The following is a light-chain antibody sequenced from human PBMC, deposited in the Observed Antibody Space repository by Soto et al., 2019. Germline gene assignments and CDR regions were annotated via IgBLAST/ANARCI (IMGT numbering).Light chain of an antibody. CDR3: QQYGSSPFT. CDR2: GAS. CDR1: QSVSTSY. J-gene: IGKJ4*01. Sequence: EIVLTQSPGTLSLSPGERATLSCRASQSVSTSYLAWYQQKPGQAPRLLIYGASSRATGIPDRFSGSGSETDFNLTISRLEPEDFALYYCQQYGSSPFTFGGGTKVQIK. V-gene: IGKV3-20*01.